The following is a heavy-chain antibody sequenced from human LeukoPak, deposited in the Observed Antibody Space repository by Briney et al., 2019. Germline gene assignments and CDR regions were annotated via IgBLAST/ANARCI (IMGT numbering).Heavy chain of an antibody. CDR3: ARARIQLWLLTFDY. Sequence: ASVKVSCKASGYTFTGYYMHWVRQAPGQGLAWMGWINPNSGGTNYAQKFQGRVTMTRDTSISTAYMELSRLRSDDTAVYYCARARIQLWLLTFDYWGQGTLVTVSS. V-gene: IGHV1-2*02. CDR1: GYTFTGYY. D-gene: IGHD5-18*01. J-gene: IGHJ4*02. CDR2: INPNSGGT.